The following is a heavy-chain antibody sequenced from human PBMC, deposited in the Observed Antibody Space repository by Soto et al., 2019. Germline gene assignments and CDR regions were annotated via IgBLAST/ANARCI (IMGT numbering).Heavy chain of an antibody. CDR3: ARDRGSGWDNWFDP. J-gene: IGHJ5*02. CDR2: IKQDGSEK. Sequence: EVQLLESGGGLVQPGGSLRLSCAASGFTFSNYAMSWVRQAPGKGLEWVANIKQDGSEKYYVDSVKGRFTISRDNAKNSLYLQMNSLRAEDTAVYYCARDRGSGWDNWFDPWGQGTLVTVSS. CDR1: GFTFSNYA. V-gene: IGHV3-7*03. D-gene: IGHD6-19*01.